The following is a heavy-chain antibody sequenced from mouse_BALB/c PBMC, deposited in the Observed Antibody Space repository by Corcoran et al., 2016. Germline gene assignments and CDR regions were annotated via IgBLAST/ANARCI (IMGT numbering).Heavy chain of an antibody. J-gene: IGHJ3*01. CDR3: ARGYGNYVFAY. CDR2: IYPGSGNT. CDR1: GYTFTDYY. V-gene: IGHV1-84*02. Sequence: QIQLQQSGPELVKPGASVKISCKASGYTFTDYYINWVKQKPGQGLEWIGWIYPGSGNTKYNEKFKGKATLTVDTSSSTAYMQLISLTSEDTAVYFCARGYGNYVFAYWGQGTVVTVSA. D-gene: IGHD2-10*02.